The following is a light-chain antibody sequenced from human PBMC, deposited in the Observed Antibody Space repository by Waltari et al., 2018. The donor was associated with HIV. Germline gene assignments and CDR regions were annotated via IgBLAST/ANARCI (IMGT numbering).Light chain of an antibody. CDR3: SSYTNSNTLV. CDR1: SSDVGGFNY. Sequence: QSALTQPASVSGSPGQSITISCTGTSSDVGGFNYVSWYQQHPGKAPKLIIFEVFNRPSRVSDRFSGSKSGNTAFLTISGLQPEDEADYYCSSYTNSNTLVFGGGTDLTVL. V-gene: IGLV2-14*01. J-gene: IGLJ2*01. CDR2: EVF.